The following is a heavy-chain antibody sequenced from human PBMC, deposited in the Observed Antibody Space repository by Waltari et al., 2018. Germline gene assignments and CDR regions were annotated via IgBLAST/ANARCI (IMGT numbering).Heavy chain of an antibody. Sequence: QVQLQESGPGLVKPSETLSLTCAVSGYSISSGYYWGWIRQPPGKGLEWIGSIYHSGSTYYNPARRRRVTISVDTSKNQFSLKLSSVTAADTAVYYGARTSSNGYYYYYMDVWGKGTTVTVSS. J-gene: IGHJ6*03. CDR2: IYHSGST. V-gene: IGHV4-38-2*01. CDR3: ARTSSNGYYYYYMDV. CDR1: GYSISSGYY. D-gene: IGHD6-13*01.